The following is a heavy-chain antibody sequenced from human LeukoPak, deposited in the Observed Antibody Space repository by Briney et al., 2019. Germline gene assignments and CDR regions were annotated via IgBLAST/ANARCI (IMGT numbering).Heavy chain of an antibody. CDR3: ARDWASPGPTTI. CDR1: GFTFSTNS. V-gene: IGHV3-48*01. Sequence: PGGSLRLSCAASGFTFSTNSMSWVRQAPGEGLEWVSYITSSGSVIHYSDSVRGRFTISRDNAKSSLYLQMNSLRAEDTAIYYCARDWASPGPTTIWGQGTLVTVSS. D-gene: IGHD1-26*01. J-gene: IGHJ4*02. CDR2: ITSSGSVI.